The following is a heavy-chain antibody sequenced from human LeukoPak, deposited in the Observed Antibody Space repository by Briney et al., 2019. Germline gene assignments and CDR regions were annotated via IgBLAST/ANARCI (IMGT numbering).Heavy chain of an antibody. Sequence: GRSLRLSCAASGFTFDNYSMHWVRQAPGKGLEGLSIISWNSGYIGYADFVKGRFTISRDNAKKSLDLQMNSLRAEDTAFYYCAKVRATYSSCYFFDYWGQGTLVTVSS. V-gene: IGHV3-9*01. J-gene: IGHJ4*02. CDR3: AKVRATYSSCYFFDY. CDR1: GFTFDNYS. CDR2: ISWNSGYI. D-gene: IGHD6-19*01.